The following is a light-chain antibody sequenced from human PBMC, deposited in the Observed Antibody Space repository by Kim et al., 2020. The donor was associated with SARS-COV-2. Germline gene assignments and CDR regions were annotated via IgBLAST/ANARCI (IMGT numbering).Light chain of an antibody. V-gene: IGLV3-19*01. CDR1: SLRSYY. J-gene: IGLJ3*02. Sequence: LGQTGRITCQGDSLRSYYASRWHQKPRQAPVLVIYGKNNRPSGSPDGFSGSSSGSTTSLTITGAQAEGEADYYCNTRDSSGNHWVFGGGTQLTVL. CDR3: NTRDSSGNHWV. CDR2: GKN.